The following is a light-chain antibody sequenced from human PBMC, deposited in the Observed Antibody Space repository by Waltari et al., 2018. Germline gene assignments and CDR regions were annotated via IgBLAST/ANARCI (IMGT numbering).Light chain of an antibody. J-gene: IGLJ3*02. CDR2: DQN. V-gene: IGLV3-19*01. Sequence: SSELTQDPAVSVALGQTVRITCQGDSLRSCYPTWYQQRPGQAPIVVIYDQNNRPSGVPDRFSGSSLGNTASLTITGAQAEDEADYYCSSRDTSGVRWLFGGGTKLTVL. CDR3: SSRDTSGVRWL. CDR1: SLRSCY.